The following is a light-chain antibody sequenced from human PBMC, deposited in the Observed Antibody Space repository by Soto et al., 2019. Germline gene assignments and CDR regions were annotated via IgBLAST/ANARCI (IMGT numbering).Light chain of an antibody. Sequence: QSVLTQPPSASGSPGQSVTISCTGTSSDVGGYNYVSWYQQHPGKVPKLMIYEVNERPSGVPDRFSGSKSGNTASLTVSGLQAEDEADYYCTSYAGSNTVLFGGGTQLTVL. CDR2: EVN. CDR1: SSDVGGYNY. J-gene: IGLJ2*01. CDR3: TSYAGSNTVL. V-gene: IGLV2-8*01.